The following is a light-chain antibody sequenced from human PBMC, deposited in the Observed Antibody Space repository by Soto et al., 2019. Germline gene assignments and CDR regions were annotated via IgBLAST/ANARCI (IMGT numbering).Light chain of an antibody. CDR2: GAS. Sequence: EIVMPQPPATLSVSLGERATLSCRASQSVSSNLAWYQQKPGQVPRLLMYGASTRATGIPARFRGSGSGTELTLTSSSLQSGDFEVYSCQQYNNWPRTFGQGTKVDIK. CDR3: QQYNNWPRT. V-gene: IGKV3-15*01. CDR1: QSVSSN. J-gene: IGKJ1*01.